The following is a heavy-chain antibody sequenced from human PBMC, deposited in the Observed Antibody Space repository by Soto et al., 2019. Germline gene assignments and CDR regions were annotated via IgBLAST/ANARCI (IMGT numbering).Heavy chain of an antibody. V-gene: IGHV4-39*01. CDR3: ARHSLSRGGWFDP. D-gene: IGHD3-10*01. CDR2: IYYSGST. Sequence: SETLSLTCTVSGGSISISSYYLGWIRQPPGKGLEWIGSIYYSGSTYYNPSLKSRVTISVETSKNQFSLKLSSVTAADTAVYYCARHSLSRGGWFDPWGQGTLVTVSS. CDR1: GGSISISSYY. J-gene: IGHJ5*02.